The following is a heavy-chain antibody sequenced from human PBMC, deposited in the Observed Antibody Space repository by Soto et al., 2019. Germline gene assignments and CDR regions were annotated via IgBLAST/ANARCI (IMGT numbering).Heavy chain of an antibody. V-gene: IGHV1-18*01. CDR3: ARDVAGIVGATDWFDP. J-gene: IGHJ5*02. Sequence: ASVKVSCKASGYTFTSYGISWVRQAPGQGLEWMGWISAYNGNTNYAQKLQGRVTMTTDTSTSTAYMELRSLRSDDTAVYYCARDVAGIVGATDWFDPWGQGTLVTVSS. D-gene: IGHD1-26*01. CDR2: ISAYNGNT. CDR1: GYTFTSYG.